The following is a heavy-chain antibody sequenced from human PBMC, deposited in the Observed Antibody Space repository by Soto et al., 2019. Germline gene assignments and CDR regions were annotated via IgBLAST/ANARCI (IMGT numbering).Heavy chain of an antibody. CDR2: ISYSGST. J-gene: IGHJ4*02. V-gene: IGHV4-59*01. Sequence: ASETLSLTCTVSSDSISSYYWSWIRQPPGKGLEWIGYISYSGSTDYNPSLKSRVTISGDTSKNQFSLKVSSVTAADTAVYYCARGTSWQLPFDYWGQGTLVTVSS. CDR3: ARGTSWQLPFDY. D-gene: IGHD6-13*01. CDR1: SDSISSYY.